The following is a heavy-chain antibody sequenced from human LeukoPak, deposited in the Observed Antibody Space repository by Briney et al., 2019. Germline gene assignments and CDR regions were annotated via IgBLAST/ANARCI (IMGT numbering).Heavy chain of an antibody. Sequence: GASVKVSCKASGYGFTGYYIHWLRQAPGLGLEWMGWINPTSGVTKYAQKFQGRVTMTRDVFRSTAYMQLGGLRSDDAAVYYCARGDYYGSSGYLDSRNNYFDPWGQGTLVTVSS. D-gene: IGHD3-22*01. CDR3: ARGDYYGSSGYLDSRNNYFDP. CDR1: GYGFTGYY. CDR2: INPTSGVT. J-gene: IGHJ5*02. V-gene: IGHV1-2*02.